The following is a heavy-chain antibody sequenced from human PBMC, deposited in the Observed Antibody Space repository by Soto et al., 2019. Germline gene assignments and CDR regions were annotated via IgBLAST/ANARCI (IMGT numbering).Heavy chain of an antibody. J-gene: IGHJ6*02. CDR1: GYTFTGYY. CDR2: INPNSGGT. CDR3: AREVTAMVRSDSYYGLDV. Sequence: ASVKVSCKASGYTFTGYYVHWVRQAPGQGLEWMGWINPNSGGTNYAQYFQGRVTMTRDTTISTVYMELSRLRSDDTAVYFCAREVTAMVRSDSYYGLDVWGQGTTVTVSS. V-gene: IGHV1-2*02. D-gene: IGHD5-18*01.